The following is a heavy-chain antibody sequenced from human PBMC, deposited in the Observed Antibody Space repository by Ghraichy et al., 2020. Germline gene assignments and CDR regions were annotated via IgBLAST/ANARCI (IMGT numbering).Heavy chain of an antibody. V-gene: IGHV4-38-2*02. D-gene: IGHD1-26*01. CDR1: GYSISSGYY. CDR3: AREGYIVGAFDY. J-gene: IGHJ4*02. Sequence: SETLSLTCTVSGYSISSGYYWGWIRQPPGKGLEWVGSIYHSGITYYNPSLKSRVTISVDRSKNQFSPKLSSVTAADTAVYYCAREGYIVGAFDYWGQGTLVTVSS. CDR2: IYHSGIT.